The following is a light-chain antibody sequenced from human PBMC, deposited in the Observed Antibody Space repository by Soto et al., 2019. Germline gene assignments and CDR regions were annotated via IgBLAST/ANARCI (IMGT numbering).Light chain of an antibody. V-gene: IGKV3-20*01. Sequence: EIGLTQSPRTLSLSPGESVPLSCRASQSVSSLYLAWYQQNPGQAPRLLIYATSSRATGIPDRFIGSGSGTDLPLTIGSLEPEDFAVYYCQQYGNSPRYSFGQGTRLEI. J-gene: IGKJ2*03. CDR1: QSVSSLY. CDR2: ATS. CDR3: QQYGNSPRYS.